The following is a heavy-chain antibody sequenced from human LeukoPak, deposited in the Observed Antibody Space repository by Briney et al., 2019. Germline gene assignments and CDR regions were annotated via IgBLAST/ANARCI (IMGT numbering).Heavy chain of an antibody. CDR3: AHLVWEYVGGLDV. CDR1: GFVFRSYG. V-gene: IGHV3-23*05. CDR2: IYTNGRDK. D-gene: IGHD3/OR15-3a*01. J-gene: IGHJ6*02. Sequence: VGSLRLSCVASGFVFRSYGITWFRQAPGKGLEWVSGIYTNGRDKRYADSVKGRFTISRDNSKNTLYLQMHSLRVEDTAVYYCAHLVWEYVGGLDVWGQGTTVTVSS.